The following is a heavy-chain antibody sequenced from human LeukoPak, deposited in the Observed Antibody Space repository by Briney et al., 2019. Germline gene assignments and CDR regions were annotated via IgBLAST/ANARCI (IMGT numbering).Heavy chain of an antibody. J-gene: IGHJ4*02. CDR2: ISWNSGSI. Sequence: GRSLRLSCAASGFTFDDYAMHWVRQAPGKGLEWVSGISWNSGSIGYADSVKGRFTISRDNAKNSLYLQMNSLRAEDMALYYCAKDISAVILGGYFDYWGQGTLVTVSS. CDR3: AKDISAVILGGYFDY. V-gene: IGHV3-9*03. D-gene: IGHD2/OR15-2a*01. CDR1: GFTFDDYA.